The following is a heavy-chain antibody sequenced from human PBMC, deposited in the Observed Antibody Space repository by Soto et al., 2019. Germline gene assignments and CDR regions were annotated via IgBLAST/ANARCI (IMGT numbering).Heavy chain of an antibody. D-gene: IGHD6-19*01. CDR2: ISAYNGNT. J-gene: IGHJ6*02. CDR1: GYTFTSYG. Sequence: ASVKVSCKASGYTFTSYGISWVRQAPGQGLEWMGWISAYNGNTNYAQKLQGRVTMTTDTSTSTAYMELRSLRSDDTAVYYCARDMPVAGTSYYYYGMDVWGQGTTVTVSS. V-gene: IGHV1-18*01. CDR3: ARDMPVAGTSYYYYGMDV.